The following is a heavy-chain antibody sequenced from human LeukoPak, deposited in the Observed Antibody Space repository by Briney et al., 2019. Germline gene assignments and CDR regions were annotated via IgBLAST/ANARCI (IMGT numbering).Heavy chain of an antibody. V-gene: IGHV4-59*01. CDR3: ATAGQQLVFGS. CDR1: GGSISPYY. CDR2: VSDSGST. J-gene: IGHJ5*01. D-gene: IGHD6-13*01. Sequence: SETLSLTCTVSGGSISPYYWSWIRQPPGKGLEWIGYVSDSGSTNYNTSLRSRVTISRDTSTNQFSLKLSSVTTADTAVYYCATAGQQLVFGSWGQGTLVTVSS.